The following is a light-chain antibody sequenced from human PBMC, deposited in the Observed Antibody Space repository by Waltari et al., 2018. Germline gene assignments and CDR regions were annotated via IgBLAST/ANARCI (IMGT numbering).Light chain of an antibody. V-gene: IGLV2-23*01. Sequence: QSALTQPASVSGSPGQSITISCTGTSSDLGLHNRVPWYQHHPGKAPKFLIYEATKRPSGVSDRFSGSKSGNTASLTISGLQAEDEADYYCCSHVTSNAVMFGGGTKVTVL. J-gene: IGLJ3*02. CDR1: SSDLGLHNR. CDR3: CSHVTSNAVM. CDR2: EAT.